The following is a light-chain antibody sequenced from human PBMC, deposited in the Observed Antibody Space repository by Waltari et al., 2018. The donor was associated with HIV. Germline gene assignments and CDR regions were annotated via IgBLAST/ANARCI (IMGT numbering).Light chain of an antibody. CDR3: CSFTSTISYV. V-gene: IGLV2-14*01. J-gene: IGLJ1*01. Sequence: QSALTQPASVSGSPGQSINISCTGTSSDVGGYDYVSWYQQHSGKAPKLIISEVSNRPSGVSPRVCGSKSGNTASLTISGLQPEDDGDYYCCSFTSTISYVFGSGTKVTVL. CDR1: SSDVGGYDY. CDR2: EVS.